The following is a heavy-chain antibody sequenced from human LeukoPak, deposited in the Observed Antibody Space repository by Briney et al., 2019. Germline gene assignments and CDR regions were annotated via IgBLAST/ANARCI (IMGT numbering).Heavy chain of an antibody. V-gene: IGHV3-23*01. J-gene: IGHJ6*02. CDR2: ISGSGGST. CDR3: AREAFPPYYDFWSGYYATVGGMDV. CDR1: GFTFSSYA. D-gene: IGHD3-3*01. Sequence: HAGGSLRLSCAASGFTFSSYAMSWVRQAPGKGLEWVSAISGSGGSTYYADSVKGRFTISRDNSKNTLYLQMNSLRAEDTAVYYCAREAFPPYYDFWSGYYATVGGMDVWGQGTTVTVSS.